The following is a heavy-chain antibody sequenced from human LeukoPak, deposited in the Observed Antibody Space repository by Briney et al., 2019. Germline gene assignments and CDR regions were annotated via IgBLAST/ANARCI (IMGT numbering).Heavy chain of an antibody. Sequence: GRSLRLSCAASGFTFSSYGMHWVRQAPGKGLESVAVISYDGSNKYYADSVKGRFTISRDNSKNTLYPQMNSLRAEDTAVYYCASSWAYFDSWGQGTLVTVSS. CDR2: ISYDGSNK. CDR1: GFTFSSYG. D-gene: IGHD6-13*01. CDR3: ASSWAYFDS. J-gene: IGHJ4*02. V-gene: IGHV3-30*03.